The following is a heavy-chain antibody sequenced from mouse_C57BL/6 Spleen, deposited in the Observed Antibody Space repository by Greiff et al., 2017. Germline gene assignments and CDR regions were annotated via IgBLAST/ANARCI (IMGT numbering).Heavy chain of an antibody. V-gene: IGHV3-1*01. CDR3: ARDRGYDGWFAY. D-gene: IGHD2-2*01. CDR2: ISYSGST. Sequence: EVKVVESGPGMVKPSQSLSLTCTVTGYSITSGYDWHWIRHFPGNKLEWMGYISYSGSTTYNPSLKSRISITHDTSKNHFFLKLNSVTTEDTATYYCARDRGYDGWFAYWGQGTLVTVSA. CDR1: GYSITSGYD. J-gene: IGHJ3*01.